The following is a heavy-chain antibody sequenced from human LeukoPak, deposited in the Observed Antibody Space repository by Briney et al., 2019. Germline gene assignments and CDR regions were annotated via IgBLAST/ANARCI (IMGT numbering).Heavy chain of an antibody. V-gene: IGHV3-21*01. CDR3: ASSLPNYYYMDV. Sequence: PGGSLRLSCAASGFTFSSYSMNWVRQAPGKGLEWVSSISSSSSYIYYADSVKGRFTISRDNAKNSLYLQMNSLRAEDTAVYYCASSLPNYYYMDVWGKGTTVTVSS. CDR2: ISSSSSYI. CDR1: GFTFSSYS. J-gene: IGHJ6*03.